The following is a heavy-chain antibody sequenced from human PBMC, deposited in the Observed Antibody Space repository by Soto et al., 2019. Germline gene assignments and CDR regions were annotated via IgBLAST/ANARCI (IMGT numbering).Heavy chain of an antibody. CDR3: ASYYYDSSGYFSHYYYYGMDV. V-gene: IGHV3-30-3*01. J-gene: IGHJ6*02. Sequence: PGGSLRLSCAASGFTFSSYAMHWVRQAPGKGLEWVAVISYDGSNKYYADSVKGRFTISRDNSKNTLYLQMNSLRAEDTAVYYCASYYYDSSGYFSHYYYYGMDVWGQGTTVTVS. D-gene: IGHD3-22*01. CDR1: GFTFSSYA. CDR2: ISYDGSNK.